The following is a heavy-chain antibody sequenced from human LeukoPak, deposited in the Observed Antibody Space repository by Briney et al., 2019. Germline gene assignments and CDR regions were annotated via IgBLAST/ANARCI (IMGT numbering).Heavy chain of an antibody. CDR3: ARGKREVLNTRVFDY. Sequence: GGSLRLSCAASGFTFSSYAMSWVRQAPGKGLEWVSAISGSGGSTYYADSVKGRFTISRDNSKNTLYLQMNSLRAEDTAVYYCARGKREVLNTRVFDYWGQGTLVTVSS. CDR2: ISGSGGST. CDR1: GFTFSSYA. V-gene: IGHV3-23*01. J-gene: IGHJ4*02. D-gene: IGHD1-26*01.